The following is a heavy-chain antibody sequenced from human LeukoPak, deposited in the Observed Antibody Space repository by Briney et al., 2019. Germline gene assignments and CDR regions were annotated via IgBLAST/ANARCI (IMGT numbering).Heavy chain of an antibody. CDR3: ARDPIAYCGADCYSD. V-gene: IGHV4-31*11. J-gene: IGHJ4*02. CDR2: IYYTGST. D-gene: IGHD2-21*02. CDR1: GASIISGGYY. Sequence: SETLSLTCAVSGASIISGGYYWSWIRQHPGKGLEWIGYIYYTGSTYYNPSLKNRLTISIDTSKSQFSLKLTSVTAADTAVYYCARDPIAYCGADCYSDWGQGTLVTVSS.